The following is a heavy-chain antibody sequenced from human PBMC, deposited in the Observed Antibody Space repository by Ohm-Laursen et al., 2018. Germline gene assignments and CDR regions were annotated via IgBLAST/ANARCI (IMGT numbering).Heavy chain of an antibody. CDR1: GYTFTSYG. D-gene: IGHD3-10*01. V-gene: IGHV1-46*01. CDR3: AREGLPGFDYYYGMDV. Sequence: SVKVSCNASGYTFTSYGISWVRQAPGQGLEWMGIINPTGGTTTYAQKFQGRVTMTRDTATSTVYMELSSLRSDDTAVYYCAREGLPGFDYYYGMDVWGQGTTVTVSS. J-gene: IGHJ6*02. CDR2: INPTGGTT.